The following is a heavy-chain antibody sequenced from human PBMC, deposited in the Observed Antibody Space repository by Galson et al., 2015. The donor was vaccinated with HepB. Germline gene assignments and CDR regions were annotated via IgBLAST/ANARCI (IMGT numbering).Heavy chain of an antibody. CDR1: GYSFTSYW. CDR3: ARRPYIYGFDY. V-gene: IGHV5-51*01. D-gene: IGHD5-18*01. CDR2: IHPGDSDT. J-gene: IGHJ4*02. Sequence: QSGAEVTKPGESLKISCKGSGYSFTSYWIGWVRQMPGKGLEWMAFIHPGDSDTRYSPSFQGQVTISADKSISTAYLQWSSLKASDSAMYYCARRPYIYGFDYWGQGTLVTVSS.